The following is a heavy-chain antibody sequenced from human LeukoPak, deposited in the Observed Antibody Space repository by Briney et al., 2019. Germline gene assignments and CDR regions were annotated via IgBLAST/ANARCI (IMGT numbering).Heavy chain of an antibody. D-gene: IGHD6-13*01. V-gene: IGHV1-2*06. CDR3: ARDRLSAAGRGG. CDR2: INPNSGGT. Sequence: GASVKVSCKASGYTFSGYYMHWVRQAPGQGLEWMGRINPNSGGTNYAQNFQGRVTMTTDTSINTAYMELSRLRSDDTAIYYCARDRLSAAGRGGWGQGTLVTVSS. CDR1: GYTFSGYY. J-gene: IGHJ4*02.